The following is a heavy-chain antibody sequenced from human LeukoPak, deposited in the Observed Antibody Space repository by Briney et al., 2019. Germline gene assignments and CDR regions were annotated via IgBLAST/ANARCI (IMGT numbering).Heavy chain of an antibody. CDR3: ATSQGSWPDYFDY. Sequence: GGSLRLSCTASGFTFTTYWMSWVRHPPGKGLEWVANIKQDGTEKYYVDSVKGRFTISRDNAKNSLFLQMNSLRAEDTAVYYCATSQGSWPDYFDYWGQGTLVTVSS. CDR1: GFTFTTYW. V-gene: IGHV3-7*01. J-gene: IGHJ4*02. D-gene: IGHD6-13*01. CDR2: IKQDGTEK.